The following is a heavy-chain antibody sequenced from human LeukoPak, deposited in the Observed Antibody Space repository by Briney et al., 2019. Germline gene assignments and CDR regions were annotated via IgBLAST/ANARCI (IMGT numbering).Heavy chain of an antibody. CDR2: ISASGAST. V-gene: IGHV3-23*01. Sequence: PGGSVRLSCAASGFTFSSYAMSWVRQAPGKGLEWVSAISASGASTYYADSVKGRFTISRDNSKNTLYLQMNSLRADDTAVYYCAKSGRTSCSTSCYYFDYWGQGTLVTVSS. CDR1: GFTFSSYA. D-gene: IGHD2-2*01. J-gene: IGHJ4*02. CDR3: AKSGRTSCSTSCYYFDY.